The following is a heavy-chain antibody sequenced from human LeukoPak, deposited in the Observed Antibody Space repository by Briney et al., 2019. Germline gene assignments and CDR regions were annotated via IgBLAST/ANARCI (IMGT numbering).Heavy chain of an antibody. Sequence: GGSLRLSCTASGFTVGDYAMRWIRQAPGKGLEWVGFIRSKAYGETADYAASVKGRFTISRDDSKAIAYLQMNSLKTEDTAVYHCTRDRGAYNLYDYWGQGTLVTVSS. CDR3: TRDRGAYNLYDY. CDR1: GFTVGDYA. V-gene: IGHV3-49*03. D-gene: IGHD1-1*01. CDR2: IRSKAYGETA. J-gene: IGHJ4*02.